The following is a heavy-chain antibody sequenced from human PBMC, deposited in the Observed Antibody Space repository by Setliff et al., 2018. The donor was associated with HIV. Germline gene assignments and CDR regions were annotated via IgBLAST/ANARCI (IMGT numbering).Heavy chain of an antibody. CDR2: INAGNGNT. CDR3: ARDLRIRSGVVRGVLGD. V-gene: IGHV1-3*01. Sequence: GASVKVSCKASGYTFTSYAMHWVRQAPGQRLEWMGWINAGNGNTKYSQKFQGRVTITRDTSASTAYMERSSLRSEDTAVYYCARDLRIRSGVVRGVLGDWGQGTRVTVSS. CDR1: GYTFTSYA. D-gene: IGHD3-10*01. J-gene: IGHJ4*02.